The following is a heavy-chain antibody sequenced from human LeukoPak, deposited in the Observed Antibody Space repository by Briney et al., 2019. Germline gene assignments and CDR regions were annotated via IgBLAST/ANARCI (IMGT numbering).Heavy chain of an antibody. V-gene: IGHV1-2*02. D-gene: IGHD5-24*01. CDR1: GYTFTGYY. J-gene: IGHJ4*02. CDR3: ARDGKNVERKFDY. Sequence: ASVKVSCKASGYTFTGYYMHWVRQAPGQGLEWMGWINPKSGGTNYAQKFQGRVTMTRDTSISTAYMELSRLRSDDTAVYYCARDGKNVERKFDYWGQGTLVTVSS. CDR2: INPKSGGT.